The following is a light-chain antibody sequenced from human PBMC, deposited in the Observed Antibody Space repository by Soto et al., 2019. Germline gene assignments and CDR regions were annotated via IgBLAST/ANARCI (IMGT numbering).Light chain of an antibody. CDR3: GSYAGSNWV. J-gene: IGLJ3*02. V-gene: IGLV2-23*01. CDR2: EGS. CDR1: SSDVGSYNL. Sequence: QSALTQPASVSGSPGQSITISCTGTSSDVGSYNLVSWYQQHPGKAPKLMIYEGSKRPSGVSNRFSGSKSGNTASLTISGLQAEDEADYYCGSYAGSNWVFGGGTKVTVL.